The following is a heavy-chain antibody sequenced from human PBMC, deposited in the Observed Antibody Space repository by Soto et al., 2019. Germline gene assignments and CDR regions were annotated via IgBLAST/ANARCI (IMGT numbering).Heavy chain of an antibody. Sequence: GGSPXLSCAASGFTFSSYSMHWVRQAPGKGLEWVAVISYDGSNKYYADSVKGRFTISRDNSKNTLYLQMNSLRSEDTAMYYCTKGSFTVTTHYMDVWGKGSTVTVCS. CDR3: TKGSFTVTTHYMDV. J-gene: IGHJ6*03. V-gene: IGHV3-30-3*01. CDR1: GFTFSSYS. D-gene: IGHD4-17*01. CDR2: ISYDGSNK.